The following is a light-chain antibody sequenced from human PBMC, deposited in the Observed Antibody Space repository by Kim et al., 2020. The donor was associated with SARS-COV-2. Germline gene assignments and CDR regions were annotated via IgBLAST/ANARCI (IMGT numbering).Light chain of an antibody. J-gene: IGKJ5*01. CDR3: LQHNTYPIT. CDR2: GAF. Sequence: ASVGDRGTITCRASQDIRNDLGWYQQNPGRAPKRLIYGAFSWQSRVPSRFSGSGSGTELTLTISSLQPEDFATYFCLQHNTYPITFSQGTRLEIK. V-gene: IGKV1-17*01. CDR1: QDIRND.